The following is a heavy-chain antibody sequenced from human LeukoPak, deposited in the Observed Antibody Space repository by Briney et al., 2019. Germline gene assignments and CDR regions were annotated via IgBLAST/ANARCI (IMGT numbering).Heavy chain of an antibody. Sequence: GASVKVSCKASGYTFTSYDINWVRQATGQGLEWMGWMNPNSGNTGYAQKFQGRVTITRNTSISTAYMELSSLRSEDTAVYYCARSDYYGSGHPFDYWGQGTLVTVSS. CDR3: ARSDYYGSGHPFDY. D-gene: IGHD3-10*01. CDR2: MNPNSGNT. J-gene: IGHJ4*02. CDR1: GYTFTSYD. V-gene: IGHV1-8*03.